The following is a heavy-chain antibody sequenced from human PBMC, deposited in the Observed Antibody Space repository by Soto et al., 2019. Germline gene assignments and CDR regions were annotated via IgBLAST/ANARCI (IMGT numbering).Heavy chain of an antibody. D-gene: IGHD6-13*01. V-gene: IGHV1-69*13. Sequence: SVKVSCKASGGTFSSYAISWVRQAPGQGLEWMGGIIPMFGTGNYAQKFQGRVTITADESTSTAYMELSSLRSEDTAVYYCARDSGNSSKWYNWFDPWGQGTLVTVSS. J-gene: IGHJ5*02. CDR1: GGTFSSYA. CDR2: IIPMFGTG. CDR3: ARDSGNSSKWYNWFDP.